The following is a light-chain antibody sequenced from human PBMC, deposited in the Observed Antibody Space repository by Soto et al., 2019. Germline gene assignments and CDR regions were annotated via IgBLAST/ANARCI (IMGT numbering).Light chain of an antibody. J-gene: IGLJ3*02. CDR1: TGAVTSGYY. CDR2: IIS. Sequence: QAVVTQEPSLTVSPGETVTLTCASSTGAVTSGYYPNWFQQKPGQAPRPLIYIISNKHSWTPARFSGSLLGDKAALTLSGVQPEDEAEYYCLLYYGGAQVFGGGTKLTVL. V-gene: IGLV7-43*01. CDR3: LLYYGGAQV.